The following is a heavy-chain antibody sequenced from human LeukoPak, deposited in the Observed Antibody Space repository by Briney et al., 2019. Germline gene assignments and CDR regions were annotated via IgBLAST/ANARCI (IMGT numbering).Heavy chain of an antibody. Sequence: RGESLKISCKGSGFTSTNYWIAWVRQVPGKDLEWMGIIYARDHDTRYSPSFQGGQVTISADRSISTAYLQWSSLKASDTAMYYCARQEGGGGYSGPFDYWGQGTLVTVSS. CDR1: GFTSTNYW. J-gene: IGHJ4*02. CDR3: ARQEGGGGYSGPFDY. CDR2: IYARDHDT. V-gene: IGHV5-51*01. D-gene: IGHD1-26*01.